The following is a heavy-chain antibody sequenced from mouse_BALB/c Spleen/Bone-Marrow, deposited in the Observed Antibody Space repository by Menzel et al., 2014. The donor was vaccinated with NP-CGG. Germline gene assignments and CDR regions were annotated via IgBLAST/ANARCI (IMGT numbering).Heavy chain of an antibody. CDR2: IWGDGST. J-gene: IGHJ4*01. Sequence: QVQLKESGPGLVAPSLSLSITCTVSGFSLTGYGVNWVRQPPGKGLEWLGMIWGDGSTDYNSALKSRLSISKDNSKSQVFLKMSSLQTDDTARYYCARGEDYDDYYAMDYWGQGTSVTVSS. CDR1: GFSLTGYG. CDR3: ARGEDYDDYYAMDY. D-gene: IGHD2-4*01. V-gene: IGHV2-6-7*01.